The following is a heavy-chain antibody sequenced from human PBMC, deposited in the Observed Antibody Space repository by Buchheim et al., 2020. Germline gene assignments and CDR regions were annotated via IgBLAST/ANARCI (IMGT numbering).Heavy chain of an antibody. V-gene: IGHV1-46*01. CDR3: ARGPRDVLRFLEWFRFAPHLDY. CDR2: INPSGGST. CDR1: GYTFTSYY. Sequence: QVQLVQSGAEVKKPGASVKVSCKASGYTFTSYYMHWVRQAPGQGLEWMGIINPSGGSTSYAQKFQGRVTMTWDTSTSTVYMELSSLRSEDTAVYYCARGPRDVLRFLEWFRFAPHLDYWGQGTL. D-gene: IGHD3-3*01. J-gene: IGHJ4*02.